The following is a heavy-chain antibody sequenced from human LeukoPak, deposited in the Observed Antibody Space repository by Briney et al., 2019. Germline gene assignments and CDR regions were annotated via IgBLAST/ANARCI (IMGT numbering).Heavy chain of an antibody. D-gene: IGHD5/OR15-5a*01. CDR1: GFTFSSYA. CDR2: VSGSGDST. Sequence: PGGSLRLSCAASGFTFSSYAMSWVRQAPGKGLEWVSGVSGSGDSTYYADSVKGRSTISRDNSKNTLYLQMNSLRAEDTAVYYCANVIMSPSDYWGQGTLVTVSS. J-gene: IGHJ4*02. CDR3: ANVIMSPSDY. V-gene: IGHV3-23*01.